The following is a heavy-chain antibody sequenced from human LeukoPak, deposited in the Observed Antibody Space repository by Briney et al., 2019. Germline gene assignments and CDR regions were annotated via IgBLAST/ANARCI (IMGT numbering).Heavy chain of an antibody. Sequence: GGSLRLSCAASGFTFDDYAMHWVRQAPGKGLEWVPGISWNSGSIGYADSVKGRFTISRDNAKNSLYLQMNSLRAEDTALYYCAKDGYSSGWLDYWGQGTLVTVSS. CDR3: AKDGYSSGWLDY. V-gene: IGHV3-9*01. D-gene: IGHD6-19*01. CDR1: GFTFDDYA. CDR2: ISWNSGSI. J-gene: IGHJ4*02.